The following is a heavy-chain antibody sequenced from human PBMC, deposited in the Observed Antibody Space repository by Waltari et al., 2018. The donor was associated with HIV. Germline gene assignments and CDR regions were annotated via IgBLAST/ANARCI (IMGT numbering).Heavy chain of an antibody. V-gene: IGHV3-74*01. Sequence: EVQLVESGGGLVQPGGSLRLSCAASGFTFSSYWMHWVRQAPGKGLGWGSRMKMYGCITSHAESGKGRFTISRDNARNTLYLQMNSLGAEDTAMYYCAKGGTSGYTFGFGRWGQGTLVTVSS. CDR1: GFTFSSYW. CDR2: MKMYGCIT. J-gene: IGHJ1*01. CDR3: AKGGTSGYTFGFGR. D-gene: IGHD5-18*01.